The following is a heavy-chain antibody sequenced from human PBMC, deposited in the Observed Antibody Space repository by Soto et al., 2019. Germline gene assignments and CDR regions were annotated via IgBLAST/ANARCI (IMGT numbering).Heavy chain of an antibody. CDR1: GYNVTSYA. V-gene: IGHV1-3*01. Sequence: ASGKVSCKASGYNVTSYAMHWVLQAPGQRLEWMGWINSGNGNTKYSQKVQGRVTLTTDTSATTAYMELRSLRSDDTSVYYCARPLDYYYYDMDVWGQGTTVTVSS. CDR2: INSGNGNT. J-gene: IGHJ6*02. D-gene: IGHD1-1*01. CDR3: ARPLDYYYYDMDV.